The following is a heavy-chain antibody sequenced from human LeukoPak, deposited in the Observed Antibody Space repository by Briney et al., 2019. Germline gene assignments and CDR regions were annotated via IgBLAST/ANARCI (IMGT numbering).Heavy chain of an antibody. V-gene: IGHV1-8*01. CDR2: MNPNSGNT. J-gene: IGHJ6*02. CDR3: ARVGGVSYYYGMDV. CDR1: GYTFTIYD. Sequence: ASVRVSCTASGYTFTIYDINWVRQATGQGLEWMGWMNPNSGNTGYAQKFQGRVTMTRNTSISTAYMELSSLRSEDTAVYYCARVGGVSYYYGMDVWGQGTTVTVSS.